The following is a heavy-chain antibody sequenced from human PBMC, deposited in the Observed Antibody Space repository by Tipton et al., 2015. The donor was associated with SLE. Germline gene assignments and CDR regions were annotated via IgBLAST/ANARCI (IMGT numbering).Heavy chain of an antibody. D-gene: IGHD2-15*01. CDR3: AGAWQGYCSGGTCYVLDY. V-gene: IGHV4-59*11. CDR2: ISNSETT. Sequence: TLSLTCTVSGGSTSSHYWSWVRQAPGKGLEWIGYISNSETTNYNPSLKSRVTISVDTSKNQFSLKLRSVTAADTAVDYCAGAWQGYCSGGTCYVLDYWGQGTLVTVSS. CDR1: GGSTSSHY. J-gene: IGHJ4*02.